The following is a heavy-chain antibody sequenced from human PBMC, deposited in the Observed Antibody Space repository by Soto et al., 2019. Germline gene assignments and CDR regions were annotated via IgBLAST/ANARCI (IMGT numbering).Heavy chain of an antibody. J-gene: IGHJ4*02. CDR2: MYYSGAT. Sequence: QLQLQESGPGLVKPSETLSLACTVSGGSISSNSYYWDWIRQPPGKGLEWIGSMYYSGATYHNPSLQSRVTISVDPSKNQFPLHLSSVTAADTAVYSCARNAAYDSVWGKSDGSDYWGQGTLVTVSS. D-gene: IGHD3-16*01. CDR3: ARNAAYDSVWGKSDGSDY. CDR1: GGSISSNSYY. V-gene: IGHV4-39*01.